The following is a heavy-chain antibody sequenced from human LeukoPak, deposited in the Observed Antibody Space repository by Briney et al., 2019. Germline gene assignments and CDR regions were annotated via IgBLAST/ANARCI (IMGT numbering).Heavy chain of an antibody. CDR1: GYTLTELS. J-gene: IGHJ4*02. V-gene: IGHV1-24*01. CDR2: FDPEDGET. Sequence: GASVKVSCKVSGYTLTELSMHWVRQAPGKGLEGMGGFDPEDGETIYAQKFQGRVTMTEDTSTDTAYMELSSLRSEDTAVYYCATSLTTVTTPDYWGQGTLVTVSS. D-gene: IGHD4-17*01. CDR3: ATSLTTVTTPDY.